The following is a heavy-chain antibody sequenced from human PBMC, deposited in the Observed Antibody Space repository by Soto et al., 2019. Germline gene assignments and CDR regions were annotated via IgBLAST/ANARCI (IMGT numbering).Heavy chain of an antibody. J-gene: IGHJ4*02. Sequence: QVQLVQSGAEVKKPGASVKVSCKASGYTFTSYGINWVRQAPGQGLEWMGWINTYDGNTNHAQKFQGRVTMTTDTSTSTAYMELRSLSFDDTAVYYCAASQQFDYWGQGTLVTVSS. D-gene: IGHD6-13*01. V-gene: IGHV1-18*01. CDR3: AASQQFDY. CDR1: GYTFTSYG. CDR2: INTYDGNT.